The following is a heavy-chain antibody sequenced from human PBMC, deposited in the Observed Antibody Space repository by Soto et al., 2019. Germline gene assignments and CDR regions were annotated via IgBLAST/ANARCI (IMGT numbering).Heavy chain of an antibody. V-gene: IGHV3-7*04. Sequence: GGSLRLSCVASGFTLSTSWMSWVRQAPGKGLEWVANINQDGGARYYVDSVKGRFTISRDNSKNSLYLEMNGLTAEDTAVYYCARGPLPWGQGTLVTVSS. CDR2: INQDGGAR. CDR3: ARGPLP. J-gene: IGHJ5*02. CDR1: GFTLSTSW.